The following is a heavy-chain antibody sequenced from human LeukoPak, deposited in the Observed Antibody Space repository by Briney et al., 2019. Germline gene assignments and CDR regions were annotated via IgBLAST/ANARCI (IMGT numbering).Heavy chain of an antibody. CDR2: ISGSGTST. V-gene: IGHV3-23*01. Sequence: GGSLSLSCAASGFTFSSYAMSWVRQAPGKGLEWVSTISGSGTSTYYADSVKGRFTISRDNSKNTLYLQMNSLGAEDTAVYYCSLVPNYWGQGTLVTVSS. CDR3: SLVPNY. CDR1: GFTFSSYA. D-gene: IGHD6-13*01. J-gene: IGHJ4*02.